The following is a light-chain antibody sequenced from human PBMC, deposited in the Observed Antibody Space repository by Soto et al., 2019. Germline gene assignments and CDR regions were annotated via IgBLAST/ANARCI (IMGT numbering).Light chain of an antibody. Sequence: EIVLTQSPGTLSLSPGERATLSCRASQSVTSRNLAWYQQKPGQAPRLLIYGASSGATGIPDRFSGSGSGTDFPLTISRLEPEDSAVYYCQQYGSSPFTFGPGTKVDIK. CDR2: GAS. CDR1: QSVTSRN. CDR3: QQYGSSPFT. J-gene: IGKJ3*01. V-gene: IGKV3-20*01.